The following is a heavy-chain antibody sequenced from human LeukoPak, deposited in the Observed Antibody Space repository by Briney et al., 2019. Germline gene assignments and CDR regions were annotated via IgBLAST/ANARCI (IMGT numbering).Heavy chain of an antibody. Sequence: SETLSPTCTVSGGSISSYYWSWIRQPPGKGLEWIGYIYYSGSTNYNPSLKSRVTISVDTSKNQFSLKLSSVTAADTAVYYCAREGAWAFDPWGQGTLVTVSS. CDR3: AREGAWAFDP. CDR1: GGSISSYY. V-gene: IGHV4-59*01. J-gene: IGHJ5*02. D-gene: IGHD3-16*01. CDR2: IYYSGST.